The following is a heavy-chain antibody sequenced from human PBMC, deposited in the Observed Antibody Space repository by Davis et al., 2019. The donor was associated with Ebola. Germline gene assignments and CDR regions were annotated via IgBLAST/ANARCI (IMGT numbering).Heavy chain of an antibody. J-gene: IGHJ5*02. CDR2: SGGRSLQT. Sequence: GESLKISCAASGFTFSDNYMSWIRQVPGKGLEWVSYSGGRSLQTSYADSVKGRFTISGDSASNSLYLQMNSLRVEDTAVYYCARAFYDSSGYHWFDPWGQGTLVTVSS. D-gene: IGHD3-22*01. CDR3: ARAFYDSSGYHWFDP. V-gene: IGHV3-11*06. CDR1: GFTFSDNY.